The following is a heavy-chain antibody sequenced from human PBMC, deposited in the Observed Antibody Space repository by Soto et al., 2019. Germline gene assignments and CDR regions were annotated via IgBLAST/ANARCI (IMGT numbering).Heavy chain of an antibody. J-gene: IGHJ4*02. V-gene: IGHV1-8*01. CDR1: GYSFTSLD. Sequence: QVQLVQSGAEVRDPGASVKVSCKASGYSFTSLDINWVRQTAGQGLEWMGWMQPSTGRTGYAQKYQGRVTMTRDTSINTAYMELTTLTSDDTAFYYCARGVIAGVDYWGPGTLVTVS. CDR2: MQPSTGRT. CDR3: ARGVIAGVDY. D-gene: IGHD3-16*01.